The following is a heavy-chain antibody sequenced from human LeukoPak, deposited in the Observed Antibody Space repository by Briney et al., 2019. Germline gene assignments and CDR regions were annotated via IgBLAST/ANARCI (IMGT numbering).Heavy chain of an antibody. CDR2: ISTYNGNT. Sequence: ASVKVSCKASGYTFTSYSFSWVRQAPGQGLEWMGWISTYNGNTNYAQKFQGRVTMTTDTSTRTAYMELRSLRSDDTAVYYCARGLEWLTRRHNWFDPWGQGTLVTVSP. V-gene: IGHV1-18*01. D-gene: IGHD3-3*01. CDR3: ARGLEWLTRRHNWFDP. CDR1: GYTFTSYS. J-gene: IGHJ5*02.